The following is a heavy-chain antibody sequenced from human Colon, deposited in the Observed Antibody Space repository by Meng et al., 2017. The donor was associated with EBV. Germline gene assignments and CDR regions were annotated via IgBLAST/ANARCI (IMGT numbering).Heavy chain of an antibody. CDR1: GGSINSGDYY. CDR3: ARNYYFDY. J-gene: IGHJ4*02. Sequence: VRLQVSGPGLVKPSQTLSLTCTVPGGSINSGDYYWSWIRQPPGKGLEWIGYIYYTGSTYYNPSLKSRVTISMDTSKNQFSLRLSSVTAADMAVYYCARNYYFDYWGQGALVTVSS. V-gene: IGHV4-30-4*01. CDR2: IYYTGST.